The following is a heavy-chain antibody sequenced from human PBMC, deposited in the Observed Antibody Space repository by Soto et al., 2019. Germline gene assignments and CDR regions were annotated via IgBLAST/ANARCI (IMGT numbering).Heavy chain of an antibody. D-gene: IGHD3-10*01. V-gene: IGHV2-5*02. J-gene: IGHJ4*02. Sequence: QITLKESGPALVRPTQALTLTCTFSGFSLTTSGVGVAWIRQPPGKALECLALVYWDGDERFNPSLRNRLTLSDDTAYNPLVLTMVTMDPVHTGADYFAHMGGSGADACVHSYFDACGQGAVVTVSS. CDR2: VYWDGDE. CDR3: AHMGGSGADACVHSYFDA. CDR1: GFSLTTSGVG.